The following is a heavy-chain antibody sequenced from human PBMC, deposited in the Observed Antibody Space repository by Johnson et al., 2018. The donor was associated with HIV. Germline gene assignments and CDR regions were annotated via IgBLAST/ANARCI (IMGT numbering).Heavy chain of an antibody. CDR1: GFTFDDYA. Sequence: EVQLVESGGGLVQPGGSLRLSCAASGFTFDDYAMHWVRQAPGKGLEWVSGISWNSGRIAYADSVKGRFTISRDNAKNSLYLQMNSLRPEDTALYHCAKARGSSGYYDAFDIWGQGTMVTVSS. D-gene: IGHD3-22*01. CDR3: AKARGSSGYYDAFDI. CDR2: ISWNSGRI. V-gene: IGHV3-9*01. J-gene: IGHJ3*02.